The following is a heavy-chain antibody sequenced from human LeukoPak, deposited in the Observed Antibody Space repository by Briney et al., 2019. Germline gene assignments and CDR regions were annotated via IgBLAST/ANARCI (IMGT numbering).Heavy chain of an antibody. CDR1: GYTFTSYA. V-gene: IGHV1-3*03. CDR3: ARGGEGHWYFDL. CDR2: INAVNGNT. J-gene: IGHJ2*01. D-gene: IGHD3-16*01. Sequence: ASVKVSCKASGYTFTSYAMHWVRQAPGQRLEWMGWINAVNGNTKYSQEFQGRITITRDTSASTAYMELRSLRSEDTAVYYCARGGEGHWYFDLWGRGTMVTVSS.